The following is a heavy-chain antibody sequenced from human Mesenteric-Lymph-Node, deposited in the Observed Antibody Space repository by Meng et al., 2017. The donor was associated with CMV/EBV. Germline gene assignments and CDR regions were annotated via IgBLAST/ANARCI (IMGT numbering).Heavy chain of an antibody. CDR1: GYTFTSYD. V-gene: IGHV1-69*10. J-gene: IGHJ4*02. Sequence: SVKVSCKASGYTFTSYDINWVRQATGQGLEWMGGIIPILGIANYAQKFQGRVTITADKSTSTAYMELSSLRSEDTAVYYCARSYCSSTSCLEPYYFDYWGQGTLVTVSS. D-gene: IGHD2-2*01. CDR3: ARSYCSSTSCLEPYYFDY. CDR2: IIPILGIA.